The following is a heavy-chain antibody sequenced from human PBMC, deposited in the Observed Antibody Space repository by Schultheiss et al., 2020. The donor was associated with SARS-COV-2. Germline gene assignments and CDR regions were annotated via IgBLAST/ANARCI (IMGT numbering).Heavy chain of an antibody. CDR3: ARHEAAAGTYYFDY. CDR1: GGSISSYY. D-gene: IGHD6-13*01. Sequence: SETLSLTCTVSGGSISSYYWSWIRQPPGKGLEWIGRIYTSGSTNYNPSLKSRVTMSVDTSKNQFSLKLSSVTAADTAVYYCARHEAAAGTYYFDYWGQGTLVTVSS. CDR2: IYTSGST. V-gene: IGHV4-4*07. J-gene: IGHJ4*02.